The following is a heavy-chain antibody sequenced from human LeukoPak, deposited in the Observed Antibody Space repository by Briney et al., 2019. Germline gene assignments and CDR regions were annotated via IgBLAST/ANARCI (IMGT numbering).Heavy chain of an antibody. CDR3: ARDRSGYSSSWPTFDP. J-gene: IGHJ5*02. CDR2: INPNSGGT. CDR1: GYTFTGYY. V-gene: IGHV1-2*04. D-gene: IGHD6-13*01. Sequence: ASVKVSCKASGYTFTGYYMHWVRQAPGQGLEWMGWINPNSGGTNYAQKFQGWVTMTRDTSISTAYMELSRLRSDDTAVYYCARDRSGYSSSWPTFDPWGQGTLVTVSS.